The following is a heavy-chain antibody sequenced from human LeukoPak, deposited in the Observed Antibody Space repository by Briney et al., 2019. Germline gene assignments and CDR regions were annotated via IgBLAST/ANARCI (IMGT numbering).Heavy chain of an antibody. CDR2: MNPNSGNT. CDR3: ARSSGQRSNYYYYMDV. CDR1: GYTFTSYD. J-gene: IGHJ6*03. V-gene: IGHV1-8*01. D-gene: IGHD3-22*01. Sequence: ASVKVSCKASGYTFTSYDINWVRQATGQGLEWMGWMNPNSGNTGYAQKFQGRVTMTRNTSISTAYMELSSLRSEDTAVYYCARSSGQRSNYYYYMDVWGKGTTVTVSS.